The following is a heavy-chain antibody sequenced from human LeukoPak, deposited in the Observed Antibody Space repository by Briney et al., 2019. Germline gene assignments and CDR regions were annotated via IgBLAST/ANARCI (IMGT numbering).Heavy chain of an antibody. Sequence: GGSLSLSCAASGFTFSSYAMSWVRQAPGKGLEWVSAISGSGGSTYYADSVKGRFTISRDNSKNTLYLQMNSLRAEDTAVYYCAKADYVWGSYRYPWAFDYWGQGTLVTVSS. J-gene: IGHJ4*02. CDR2: ISGSGGST. V-gene: IGHV3-23*01. CDR3: AKADYVWGSYRYPWAFDY. D-gene: IGHD3-16*02. CDR1: GFTFSSYA.